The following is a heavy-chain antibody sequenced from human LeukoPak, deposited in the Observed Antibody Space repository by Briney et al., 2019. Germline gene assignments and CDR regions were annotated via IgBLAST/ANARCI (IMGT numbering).Heavy chain of an antibody. Sequence: SETLSLTCAVYGGSFSGYYWSWIRQPPGKGLEWIGEINHSGSTNYNPSLKSRATISVDTSKNQFSLKLSSVTAADTAVYYCAGSSWIHYYYYSMDVWGQGTTVTVSS. CDR3: AGSSWIHYYYYSMDV. J-gene: IGHJ6*02. D-gene: IGHD6-13*01. V-gene: IGHV4-34*01. CDR2: INHSGST. CDR1: GGSFSGYY.